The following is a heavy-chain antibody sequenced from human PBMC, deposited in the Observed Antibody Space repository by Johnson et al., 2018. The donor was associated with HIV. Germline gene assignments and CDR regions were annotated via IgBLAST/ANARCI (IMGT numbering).Heavy chain of an antibody. J-gene: IGHJ3*02. CDR3: ARVSYSGTYWAFDI. V-gene: IGHV3-33*08. CDR2: IWHDGRDV. CDR1: GFTFSSYG. D-gene: IGHD1-26*01. Sequence: QMQLVESGGGLVKPGGSLRLSCAASGFTFSSYGIHWVRQAPGKGLEWVAFIWHDGRDVYYADSVKGRFTISRDNAKNSVYLQMNSLRAEDTALYYCARVSYSGTYWAFDIWGQGIMVTVSS.